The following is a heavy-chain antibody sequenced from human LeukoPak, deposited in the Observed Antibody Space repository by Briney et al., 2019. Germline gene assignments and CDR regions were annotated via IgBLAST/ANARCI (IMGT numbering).Heavy chain of an antibody. D-gene: IGHD1-26*01. Sequence: ASVKVSCKVSGYTLTELSMHWVRQAPGKGLEWMGGFDPEDGETIYAQKFQGRVTMTEDTSTDTAYMELSSLRSEDTAVYYCATDPSGLWELLAFDIWGQGTMVTVSS. V-gene: IGHV1-24*01. J-gene: IGHJ3*02. CDR2: FDPEDGET. CDR3: ATDPSGLWELLAFDI. CDR1: GYTLTELS.